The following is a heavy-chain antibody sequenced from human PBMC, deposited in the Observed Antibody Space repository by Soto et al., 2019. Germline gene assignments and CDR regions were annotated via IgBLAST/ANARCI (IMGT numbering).Heavy chain of an antibody. Sequence: QVQLVESGGGVVQPGRSLRLSCEASGFTFSSYAMHWVRQAPGKGLEWVAVISYDGSNKYYADSVKGRFTISRDNSKNTLYLQMNSLRAEDTAVYYCARDFRSYFDYWGQGTLVTVSS. CDR3: ARDFRSYFDY. V-gene: IGHV3-30-3*01. CDR1: GFTFSSYA. J-gene: IGHJ4*02. CDR2: ISYDGSNK.